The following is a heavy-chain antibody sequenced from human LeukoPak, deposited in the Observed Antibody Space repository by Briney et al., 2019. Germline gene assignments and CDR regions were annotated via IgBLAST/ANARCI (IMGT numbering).Heavy chain of an antibody. J-gene: IGHJ4*02. CDR1: GGSFSSYY. V-gene: IGHV4-34*01. CDR2: IYQRATV. D-gene: IGHD2-21*01. Sequence: SETLSLTCAVYGGSFSSYYWSWIRQPPGKVLEWIGSIYQRATVHYNPSLKSRVTISLDTSKNHFSLNLRSMQASDTAVYYCARAFCVGECFVLHIFFDSWGQGTLVTVSS. CDR3: ARAFCVGECFVLHIFFDS.